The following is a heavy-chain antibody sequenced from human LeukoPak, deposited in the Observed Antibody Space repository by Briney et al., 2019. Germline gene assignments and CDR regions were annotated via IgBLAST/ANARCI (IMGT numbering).Heavy chain of an antibody. V-gene: IGHV4-59*01. J-gene: IGHJ5*02. CDR2: IYYSGST. CDR1: GGSISSYY. CDR3: ARVTGDSSGYYYWFDP. D-gene: IGHD3-22*01. Sequence: PSETLSLTCTVSGGSISSYYWSWIRQPPGKGLEWIGYIYYSGSTNYNPSLKSRVTISVDTSKNQFSLKLSSVTAADTAVYYCARVTGDSSGYYYWFDPWGQGTLVTVSS.